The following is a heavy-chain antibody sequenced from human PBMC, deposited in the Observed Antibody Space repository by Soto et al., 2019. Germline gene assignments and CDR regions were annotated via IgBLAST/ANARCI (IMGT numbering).Heavy chain of an antibody. CDR3: SRGGPTGGSYKYNWFDP. CDR1: GGSISSGDFY. V-gene: IGHV4-30-4*01. J-gene: IGHJ5*02. CDR2: ISYSGST. Sequence: SETLSLTCTVSGGSISSGDFYWSWIRQPPGRGLEWIGYISYSGSTYYNTSLKSRVTISVDTSKNQFSLKLNSVTAADTAVYYCSRGGPTGGSYKYNWFDPWGQGTLVTVSS. D-gene: IGHD2-15*01.